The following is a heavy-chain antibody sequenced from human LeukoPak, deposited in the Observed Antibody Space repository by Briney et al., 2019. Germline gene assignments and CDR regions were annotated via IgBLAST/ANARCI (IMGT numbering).Heavy chain of an antibody. Sequence: SETLSLTCTVSGGSISSYYWSWIRQPPGKGLEWIGYIYYSGSTNYNPSLKSRVTISVDTSKNQFSLKLSSVTAADTAVYYCARCEEQWLVPDYRGQGTLVTVSS. CDR1: GGSISSYY. D-gene: IGHD6-19*01. J-gene: IGHJ4*02. CDR3: ARCEEQWLVPDY. V-gene: IGHV4-59*01. CDR2: IYYSGST.